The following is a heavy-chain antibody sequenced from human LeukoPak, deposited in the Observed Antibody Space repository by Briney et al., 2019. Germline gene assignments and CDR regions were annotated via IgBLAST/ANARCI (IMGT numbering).Heavy chain of an antibody. Sequence: ASVKVCCKASGYTFTGYYMHWVRQAPGQGLEWMGWSNPNSGGTNYAQKFQGWVTMTRDTSISTAYMELSRLRSDDTAVYYCARGLNYYGSGSYRDWFDPWGQGTLVTVSS. CDR1: GYTFTGYY. CDR3: ARGLNYYGSGSYRDWFDP. J-gene: IGHJ5*02. V-gene: IGHV1-2*04. D-gene: IGHD3-10*01. CDR2: SNPNSGGT.